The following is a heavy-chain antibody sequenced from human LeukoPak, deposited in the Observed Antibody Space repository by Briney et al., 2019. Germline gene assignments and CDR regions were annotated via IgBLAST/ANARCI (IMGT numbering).Heavy chain of an antibody. J-gene: IGHJ6*03. D-gene: IGHD3-10*01. CDR3: AKELPSVVRGVPYYYYYMDV. V-gene: IGHV3-30*02. Sequence: GGSLRLSCAASGFTFSSYGMHWVRQAPGKGLEWVAFIRYDGSNKYHADSVKDRFTISRDNSKNTLYLQMNSLRAEDTAVYYCAKELPSVVRGVPYYYYYMDVWGKGTTVTISS. CDR2: IRYDGSNK. CDR1: GFTFSSYG.